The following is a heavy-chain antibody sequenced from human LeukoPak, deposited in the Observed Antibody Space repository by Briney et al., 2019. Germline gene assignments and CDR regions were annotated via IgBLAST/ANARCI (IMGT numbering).Heavy chain of an antibody. V-gene: IGHV1-8*01. D-gene: IGHD3-22*01. CDR2: MNPNSSNT. CDR3: ASQGAYYYDSSGYSTV. J-gene: IGHJ4*02. CDR1: GYTFTSYD. Sequence: WASVKVSCKASGYTFTSYDINWVRQATGQGLEWMGWMNPNSSNTGYAQKFQGRVTMTRNTSISTAYMELSSLRSEDTAVYYCASQGAYYYDSSGYSTVWGQGTLVTVSS.